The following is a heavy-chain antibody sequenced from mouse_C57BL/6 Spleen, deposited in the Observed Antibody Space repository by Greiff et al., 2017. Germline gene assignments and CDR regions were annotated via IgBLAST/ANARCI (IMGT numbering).Heavy chain of an antibody. CDR2: ISYDGSN. CDR3: ARDQRPITGYYFDY. Sequence: EVKLMESGPGLVKPSQSLSLTCSVTGYSITSGYYWNWIRQFPGNKLEWMGYISYDGSNNSNPSLKNRISITRDTSKNQFFLKLNSVTTEDTATYCCARDQRPITGYYFDYWGQGTTLTVSS. V-gene: IGHV3-6*01. CDR1: GYSITSGYY. J-gene: IGHJ2*01. D-gene: IGHD4-1*01.